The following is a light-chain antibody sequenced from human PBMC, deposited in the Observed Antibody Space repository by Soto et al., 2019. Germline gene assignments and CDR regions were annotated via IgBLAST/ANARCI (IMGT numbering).Light chain of an antibody. CDR1: RSLFYSPHNKSY. Sequence: DIVMTQSPDSLAVSLGERATINCTSGRSLFYSPHNKSYLAWYPQKVGQPPQMLIYWASTREAGVPDRFRGRGSGTDFTHTSSSRQAEDVAVYYCQQYDRAPRTFGQVTKVE. CDR2: WAS. J-gene: IGKJ2*01. CDR3: QQYDRAPRT. V-gene: IGKV4-1*01.